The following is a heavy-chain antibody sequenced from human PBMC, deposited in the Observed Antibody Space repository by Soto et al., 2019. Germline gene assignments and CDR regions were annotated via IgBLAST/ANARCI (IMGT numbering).Heavy chain of an antibody. CDR3: ARHNSGSYDYFDY. CDR1: GGSISSYY. Sequence: LXXTCTVSGGSISSYYWSWIRQPPGKGLEWIGYIYYSGSTNYNPSLKSRVTISVDTSKNQFSLKLSSVTAADTAVYYCARHNSGSYDYFDYWGQGTLVTVSS. V-gene: IGHV4-59*08. J-gene: IGHJ4*02. CDR2: IYYSGST. D-gene: IGHD1-26*01.